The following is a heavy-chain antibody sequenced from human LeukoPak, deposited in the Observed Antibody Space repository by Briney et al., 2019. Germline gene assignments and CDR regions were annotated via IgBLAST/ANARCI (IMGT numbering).Heavy chain of an antibody. CDR1: GFTFSSYA. J-gene: IGHJ4*02. V-gene: IGHV3-30*04. Sequence: GGSLRLSCAASGFTFSSYAMHWVRQAPGKGLEWVAVISYDGSNKYYADSVKGRFTISRDNSKNTLYLQTNSLRAEDTAVYYCARDLRYCSGGSCYSGYFDYWGQGTLVTVSS. D-gene: IGHD2-15*01. CDR2: ISYDGSNK. CDR3: ARDLRYCSGGSCYSGYFDY.